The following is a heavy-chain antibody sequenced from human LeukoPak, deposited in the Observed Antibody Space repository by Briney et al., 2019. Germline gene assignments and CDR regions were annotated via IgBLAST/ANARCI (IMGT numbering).Heavy chain of an antibody. CDR3: SRGSDESKTGDY. J-gene: IGHJ4*02. V-gene: IGHV4-34*01. CDR2: INHNGST. Sequence: SETLSLTCAVYGGSFSGYYWSWIRHPPGEGLEWMGEINHNGSTNYNPSLTSRVTISVNTSKTQFSLKLSSVTAADTAVYYCSRGSDESKTGDYWGQGTLVTVSS. D-gene: IGHD6-25*01. CDR1: GGSFSGYY.